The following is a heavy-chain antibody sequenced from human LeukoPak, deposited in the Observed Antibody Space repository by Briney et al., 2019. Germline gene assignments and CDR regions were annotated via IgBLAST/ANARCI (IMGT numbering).Heavy chain of an antibody. V-gene: IGHV1-8*01. CDR1: GYTFTSYD. J-gene: IGHJ4*02. Sequence: ASVNVSCKASGYTFTSYDINWVRQATGQGLEWMGWMNPNSGNTGYAQKFQGRVTMTRNTSISTAYMELSSLRSEDTAVYYCAREAIYGDYVFDYWGQGTLVTVSS. D-gene: IGHD4-17*01. CDR2: MNPNSGNT. CDR3: AREAIYGDYVFDY.